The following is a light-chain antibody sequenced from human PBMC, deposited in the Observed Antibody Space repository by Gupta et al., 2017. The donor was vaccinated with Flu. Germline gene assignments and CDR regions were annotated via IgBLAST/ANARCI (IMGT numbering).Light chain of an antibody. Sequence: STLSASVGDRVTITCRASQSISTWLAWYQHKPGKAPNLLIYKASSLESGVPSRFSGSGSGTEFTLTISSLQPDDFATYYCQQYNDYSPDAFGQGTKVEI. CDR2: KAS. CDR1: QSISTW. J-gene: IGKJ2*01. V-gene: IGKV1-5*03. CDR3: QQYNDYSPDA.